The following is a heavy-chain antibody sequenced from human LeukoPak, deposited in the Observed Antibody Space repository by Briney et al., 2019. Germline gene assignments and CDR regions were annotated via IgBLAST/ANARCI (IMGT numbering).Heavy chain of an antibody. CDR2: INHSGST. CDR1: GGSFSGYY. Sequence: PSETLSLTCAVYGGSFSGYYWSWIRQPPGKGLEWIGEINHSGSTNYNPSLKSRVTISVDTSKDQFSLKLSSVTAADTAVYYCARGGPIGYVYWGQGTLVTVSS. CDR3: ARGGPIGYVY. D-gene: IGHD3-16*01. V-gene: IGHV4-34*01. J-gene: IGHJ4*02.